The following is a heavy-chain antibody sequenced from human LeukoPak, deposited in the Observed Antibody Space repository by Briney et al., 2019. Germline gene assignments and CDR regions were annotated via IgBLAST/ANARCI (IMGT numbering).Heavy chain of an antibody. V-gene: IGHV4-39*01. CDR3: ARRDSSAYYYAFGY. CDR1: GGSISSSNYY. CDR2: IFYSGST. J-gene: IGHJ4*02. Sequence: PSETLSLTCTVSGGSISSSNYYWGWIRQPPGKGREWIGNIFYSGSTYYNPSLKSRVTISVDTSKYQFSLKLSSVTAADTAIYYCARRDSSAYYYAFGYWGQGTLVTVSS. D-gene: IGHD3-22*01.